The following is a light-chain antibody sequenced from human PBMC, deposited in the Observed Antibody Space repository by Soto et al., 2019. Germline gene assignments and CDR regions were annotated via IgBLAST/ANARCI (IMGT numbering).Light chain of an antibody. Sequence: EIVMTQSPATLSVSPGERATLSCRASQSVSSNLAWYQQKPGQAPRLLIYDTSHRATGIPARFSGSGSGTDFTLTISSLEPEDFAIYYCQQRSNWPPWTFGQGTKVDIK. CDR3: QQRSNWPPWT. V-gene: IGKV3-11*01. CDR2: DTS. J-gene: IGKJ1*01. CDR1: QSVSSN.